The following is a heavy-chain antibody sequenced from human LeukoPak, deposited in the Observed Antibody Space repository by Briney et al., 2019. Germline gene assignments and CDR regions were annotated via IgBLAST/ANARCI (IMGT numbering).Heavy chain of an antibody. Sequence: GGSLRLSCAASGFTFSTYGMHRVRQAPGKGLEWVAAISHDGTNKHYADSVKGRFTISRDNSKNTLYLQMNSLRAEDTALYYCAETGPTDFWGQGTLVTVSS. CDR2: ISHDGTNK. D-gene: IGHD3-9*01. CDR1: GFTFSTYG. V-gene: IGHV3-30*03. CDR3: AETGPTDF. J-gene: IGHJ4*02.